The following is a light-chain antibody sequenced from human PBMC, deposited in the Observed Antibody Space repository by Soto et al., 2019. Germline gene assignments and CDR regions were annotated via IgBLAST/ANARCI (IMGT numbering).Light chain of an antibody. V-gene: IGKV3-15*01. Sequence: EIVMTQSPATLSVSPGERATLSCRASQSVSSNLAWYQQKPGQAPRLLIYGASTRATGIPARFSGSGSGTEFTLTISSVQYEDFAVYYCQQYNNWRPYTFGQGTKLEIK. CDR1: QSVSSN. CDR2: GAS. J-gene: IGKJ2*01. CDR3: QQYNNWRPYT.